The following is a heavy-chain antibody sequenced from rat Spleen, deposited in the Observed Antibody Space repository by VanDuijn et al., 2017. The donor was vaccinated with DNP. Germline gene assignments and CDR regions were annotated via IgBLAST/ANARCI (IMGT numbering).Heavy chain of an antibody. Sequence: EVQLVETGGGLVQPGRSLKLSCVASGFTFSSYWMYWIRQAPGKGLEWVSSSNTDGGSTYYPDSVKGRFTISRDNAKNTLYLQMDSLRSEDTATYYCASLWTLTYWGQGTLVTVSS. D-gene: IGHD1-3*01. CDR1: GFTFSSYW. CDR2: SNTDGGST. J-gene: IGHJ3*01. CDR3: ASLWTLTY. V-gene: IGHV5-58*01.